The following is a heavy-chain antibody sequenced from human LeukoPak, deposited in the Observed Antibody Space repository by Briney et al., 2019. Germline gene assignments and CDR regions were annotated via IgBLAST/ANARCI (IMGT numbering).Heavy chain of an antibody. CDR2: IYTSGST. CDR1: GRSISSYY. D-gene: IGHD3-3*01. Sequence: SETLSPTCTVSGRSISSYYWSWIRQPAGKGLEWIGRIYTSGSTNYNPSLKSRVTMSVDTSKNQFSLKLSSVTAADAAVYYCARGTYYDFWSCPDAFDIWGQGTMVTVSS. V-gene: IGHV4-4*07. J-gene: IGHJ3*02. CDR3: ARGTYYDFWSCPDAFDI.